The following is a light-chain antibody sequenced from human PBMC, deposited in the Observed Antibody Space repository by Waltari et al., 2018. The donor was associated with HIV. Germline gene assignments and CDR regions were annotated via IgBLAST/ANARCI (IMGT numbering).Light chain of an antibody. V-gene: IGLV2-14*01. CDR1: KRDLGDYNY. CDR2: AVR. Sequence: QSALTQPASVSGSPGQQVTISCTGTKRDLGDYNYVSWYQQHPGKAPKLIILAVRNRPSVVSNRFSGSKSGNTASLTISGLQAEDEADYYCSSYTSTITVVFGGGTKVTVL. CDR3: SSYTSTITVV. J-gene: IGLJ2*01.